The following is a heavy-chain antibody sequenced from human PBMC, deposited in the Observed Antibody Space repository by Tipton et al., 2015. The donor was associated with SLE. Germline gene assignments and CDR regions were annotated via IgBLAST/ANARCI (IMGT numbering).Heavy chain of an antibody. Sequence: LRLSCAVYGGSFSVYHWTWIRQPPGQGLEWIGEIADTGRPNYNPSLKSRVTISLDTSKSQFSLILNSLTAADTAVYYCARGPFQRWPPGAYWGQGTLVTVSS. V-gene: IGHV4-34*01. CDR2: IADTGRP. D-gene: IGHD6-19*01. CDR3: ARGPFQRWPPGAY. J-gene: IGHJ4*02. CDR1: GGSFSVYH.